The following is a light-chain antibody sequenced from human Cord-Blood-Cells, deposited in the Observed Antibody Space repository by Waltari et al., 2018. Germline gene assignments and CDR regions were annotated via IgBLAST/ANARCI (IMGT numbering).Light chain of an antibody. CDR1: QSVSSSY. CDR2: GAS. J-gene: IGKJ1*01. V-gene: IGKV3-20*01. Sequence: EIVLTQSPGTLTLSPGESATLSCRASQSVSSSYLAWYQQKPGQAPRLLIYGASSRPTGIPDRFSGSGSGTDFTLTISRLEPEDFAVYYCQKYGSSPWTFGQGTKVEIK. CDR3: QKYGSSPWT.